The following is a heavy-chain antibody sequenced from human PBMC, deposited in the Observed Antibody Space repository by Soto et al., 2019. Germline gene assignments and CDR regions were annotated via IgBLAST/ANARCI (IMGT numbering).Heavy chain of an antibody. Sequence: SVKVSWKAYGGTFSSCAISWVRQAPGQGLEWMGGIIPIFGTANYAQKFQGRVTITADKSTSTAYMELSSLRSEDTAVYYCARREKYYDSSGYYYARAFDIWGQGTMVTVSS. CDR2: IIPIFGTA. D-gene: IGHD3-22*01. J-gene: IGHJ3*02. CDR1: GGTFSSCA. CDR3: ARREKYYDSSGYYYARAFDI. V-gene: IGHV1-69*06.